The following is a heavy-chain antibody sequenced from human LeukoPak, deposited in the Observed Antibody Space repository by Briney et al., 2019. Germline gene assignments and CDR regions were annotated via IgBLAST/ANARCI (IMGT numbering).Heavy chain of an antibody. J-gene: IGHJ4*02. V-gene: IGHV4-39*01. CDR1: GGSISTSNYY. Sequence: KPSETLSLTCTVSGGSISTSNYYWGWIRQPPGKGLEWVGEINHSGSTNYNPSLKSRVTISVDTSKNQFSLKLSSVTAADTAVYYCARHDRGEQWLTDYWGQGTLVTVSS. CDR2: INHSGST. D-gene: IGHD6-19*01. CDR3: ARHDRGEQWLTDY.